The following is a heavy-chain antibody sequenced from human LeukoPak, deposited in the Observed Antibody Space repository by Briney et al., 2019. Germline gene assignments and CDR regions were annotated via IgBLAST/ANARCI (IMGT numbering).Heavy chain of an antibody. D-gene: IGHD2/OR15-2a*01. CDR1: GLKFRNYG. V-gene: IGHV3-33*01. CDR3: TRDFRNKGLDP. J-gene: IGHJ5*02. Sequence: GGSLRLSCVASGLKFRNYGMHWVRQAPGKGLEWVTFIWYDGSHQYYIDSVKGRFTISRDNAKDTLYLQMNSLRGGDTAVYYCTRDFRNKGLDPWGQGTLVTVSS. CDR2: IWYDGSHQ.